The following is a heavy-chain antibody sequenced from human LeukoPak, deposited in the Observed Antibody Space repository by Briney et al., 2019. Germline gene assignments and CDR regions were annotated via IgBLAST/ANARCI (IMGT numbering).Heavy chain of an antibody. Sequence: SETLSLTCTVSGGSISSYYWSWIRQPPGKGLEWIGYIYYSGSTNYNPSLKSRVTISVDTSKNQFSVKLSSVAAADTAVYYCARDYGSGSFDPWGQGTLVTVSS. CDR2: IYYSGST. J-gene: IGHJ5*02. CDR3: ARDYGSGSFDP. D-gene: IGHD3-10*01. V-gene: IGHV4-59*01. CDR1: GGSISSYY.